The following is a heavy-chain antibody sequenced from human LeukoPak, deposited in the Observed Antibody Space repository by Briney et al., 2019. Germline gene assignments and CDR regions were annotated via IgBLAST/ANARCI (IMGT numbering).Heavy chain of an antibody. CDR2: ISGSGAGT. J-gene: IGHJ4*02. V-gene: IGHV3-23*01. CDR1: GFTFTTYA. D-gene: IGHD3-10*01. CDR3: AKDPGAFSGLGYDY. Sequence: GGSLRLSCAASGFTFTTYAMSWVRQAPGKGLEWVSTISGSGAGTHYADSVKGRFTTSRDNSKNTLYLQMNSLRAEDTAVYYCAKDPGAFSGLGYDYWGQGTLVTVSS.